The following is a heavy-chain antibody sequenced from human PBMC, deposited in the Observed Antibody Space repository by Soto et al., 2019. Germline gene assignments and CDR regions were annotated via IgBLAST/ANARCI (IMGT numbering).Heavy chain of an antibody. J-gene: IGHJ3*02. V-gene: IGHV4-39*01. CDR3: ARHKNYCSGGSCYSPGAFDI. Sequence: SETLSLTCTVSGGSISSSSYYWGWIRQPPGKGLEWIATIYYSGTTYYYPSLKGRVTISVDTSKDQFSLTLSSVTAADTAVYYCARHKNYCSGGSCYSPGAFDIWGQGTMVTVSS. CDR1: GGSISSSSYY. D-gene: IGHD2-15*01. CDR2: IYYSGTT.